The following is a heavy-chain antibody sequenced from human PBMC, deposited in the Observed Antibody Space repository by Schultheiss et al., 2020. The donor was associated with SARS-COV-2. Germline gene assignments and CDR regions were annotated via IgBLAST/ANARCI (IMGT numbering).Heavy chain of an antibody. D-gene: IGHD3-3*01. CDR2: IIPIFGTA. J-gene: IGHJ2*01. Sequence: GGSLRLSCKASGGTFSSYAISWVRQAPGQGLEWMGGIIPIFGTANYAQKFQGRVTITADESKSTAYMELSSLRSEDTDVYYCARDRYDFWSGYVSYWYFDLWGRGTLVTVSS. V-gene: IGHV1-69*01. CDR1: GGTFSSYA. CDR3: ARDRYDFWSGYVSYWYFDL.